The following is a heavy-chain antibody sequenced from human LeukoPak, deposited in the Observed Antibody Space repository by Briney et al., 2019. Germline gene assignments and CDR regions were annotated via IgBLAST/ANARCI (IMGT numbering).Heavy chain of an antibody. Sequence: SETLSLTCTVSGGSVSSYYWSWIRQPAGKGLEWIGRIYTSGITNYNPSLKNGVTISVDASNNQFYLKLSSVTDADTVVYYCASSAYYYDSSGYYYVVYFDYWGQGTLVTVSS. V-gene: IGHV4-4*07. J-gene: IGHJ4*02. CDR2: IYTSGIT. CDR3: ASSAYYYDSSGYYYVVYFDY. D-gene: IGHD3-22*01. CDR1: GGSVSSYY.